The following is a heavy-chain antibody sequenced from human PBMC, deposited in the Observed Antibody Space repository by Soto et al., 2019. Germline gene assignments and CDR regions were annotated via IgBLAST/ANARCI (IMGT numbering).Heavy chain of an antibody. D-gene: IGHD6-13*01. Sequence: SETLSLTCTVSGGSISSYYWSWIRQHPGKGLEWIGYIYYSGSTYYNPSLKSRVTISVDTSKNQFSLKLSSVTAADTAVYYCARAAHYSSPFRWFEPWGQGTLVTVSS. CDR2: IYYSGST. V-gene: IGHV4-59*06. CDR3: ARAAHYSSPFRWFEP. J-gene: IGHJ5*02. CDR1: GGSISSYY.